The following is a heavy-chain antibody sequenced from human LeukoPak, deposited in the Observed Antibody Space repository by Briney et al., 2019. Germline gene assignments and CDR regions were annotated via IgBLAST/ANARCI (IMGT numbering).Heavy chain of an antibody. Sequence: SGTLSLTCAVSGGSISSSSYYWGWIRQPPGKGLEWIGSIYYSGSTYYNPSLKSRVTMSVDTSKNQFSLKLSSVTAADTAVYYCARRGSGYYYGAFDIWGQGTMVTVSS. D-gene: IGHD3-22*01. J-gene: IGHJ3*02. CDR2: IYYSGST. V-gene: IGHV4-39*07. CDR3: ARRGSGYYYGAFDI. CDR1: GGSISSSSYY.